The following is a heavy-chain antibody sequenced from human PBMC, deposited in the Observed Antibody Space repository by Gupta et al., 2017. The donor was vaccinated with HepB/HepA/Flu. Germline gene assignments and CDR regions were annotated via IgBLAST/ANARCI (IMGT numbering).Heavy chain of an antibody. CDR2: IYYSGST. D-gene: IGHD2-21*01. Sequence: QVQLQESGPGLVKPSETLSLTCAVSGGSISSYYWSWFRQPPGKGLEWIGYIYYSGSTNYNPSRKSRVTISVDTSKNQFSRKLRPVTAADTAVYYCARYSVRAPHYAFDIWGQGTMVTVFS. V-gene: IGHV4-59*12. CDR1: GGSISSYY. J-gene: IGHJ3*02. CDR3: ARYSVRAPHYAFDI.